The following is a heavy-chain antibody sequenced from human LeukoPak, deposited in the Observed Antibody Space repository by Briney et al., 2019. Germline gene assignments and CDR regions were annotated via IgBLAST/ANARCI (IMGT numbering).Heavy chain of an antibody. J-gene: IGHJ3*02. CDR2: IHPNSGAT. CDR3: ARDVSLNSGYYYVVGGEDAFDI. D-gene: IGHD3-22*01. Sequence: ASVKVSCKASGYTFTAFHMHWVRQAPGQGPEWMGSIHPNSGATNYAQKFQGRVTMTRDTSISTAYMELSRLRSDDTAVYYCARDVSLNSGYYYVVGGEDAFDIWGQGTMVTVSS. V-gene: IGHV1-2*02. CDR1: GYTFTAFH.